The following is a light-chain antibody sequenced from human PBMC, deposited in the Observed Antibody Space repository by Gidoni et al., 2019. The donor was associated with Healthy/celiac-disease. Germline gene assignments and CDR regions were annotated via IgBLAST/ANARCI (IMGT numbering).Light chain of an antibody. V-gene: IGLV2-14*01. J-gene: IGLJ1*01. Sequence: HSALTQPAAVSGSPGQSITISCTGTSSDVGGYNYVSWYPQPPGKAPKLMIYEVSNRPSGVSNRFSGSKSGHTASLTISGLQAEDEADYYCTSSTSSSTLVFGTGTKVTVL. CDR3: TSSTSSSTLV. CDR1: SSDVGGYNY. CDR2: EVS.